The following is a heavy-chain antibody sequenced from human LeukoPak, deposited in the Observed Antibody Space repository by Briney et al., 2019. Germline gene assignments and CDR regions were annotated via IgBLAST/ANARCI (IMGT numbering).Heavy chain of an antibody. V-gene: IGHV3-20*04. D-gene: IGHD3-10*01. Sequence: GGSLRLSCAASGFTFDDYGMSWVRQAPGKGLEWVSGINWNGGSTGYADSVKGRFTISRDNAKNSLYLQMNSLRAEDTALYYCATTYYYGSGSYRLGAYWGQGTLVTVSS. CDR3: ATTYYYGSGSYRLGAY. CDR1: GFTFDDYG. J-gene: IGHJ4*02. CDR2: INWNGGST.